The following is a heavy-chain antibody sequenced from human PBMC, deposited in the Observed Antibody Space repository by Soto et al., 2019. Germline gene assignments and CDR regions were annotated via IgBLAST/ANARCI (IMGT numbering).Heavy chain of an antibody. D-gene: IGHD3-9*01. Sequence: ESLKVSCKGSGYSFTSYWISWVRQMPGKGLEWMGRIDPSDSYTNYSPSFQGHVTISADKSISTAYLQWSSLKASDTAMYYCARAGYYDILTGPESGYYFDYWRQGTLVTVSS. V-gene: IGHV5-10-1*01. CDR2: IDPSDSYT. CDR3: ARAGYYDILTGPESGYYFDY. CDR1: GYSFTSYW. J-gene: IGHJ4*02.